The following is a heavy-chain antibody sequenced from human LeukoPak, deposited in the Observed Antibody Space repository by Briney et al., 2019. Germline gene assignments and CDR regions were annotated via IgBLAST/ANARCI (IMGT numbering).Heavy chain of an antibody. Sequence: GGSLRLSCAASGFTFSSYWIHWVRQAPGKGLVWVSRIDTDGSNTNYADSVKGRFTLSRDNSENTLYLQLNSLRAEDSGIYYCAKAFRIVGIGNPDDAFDVWGQGTVVTVS. CDR3: AKAFRIVGIGNPDDAFDV. CDR2: IDTDGSNT. J-gene: IGHJ3*01. D-gene: IGHD1-26*01. V-gene: IGHV3-74*01. CDR1: GFTFSSYW.